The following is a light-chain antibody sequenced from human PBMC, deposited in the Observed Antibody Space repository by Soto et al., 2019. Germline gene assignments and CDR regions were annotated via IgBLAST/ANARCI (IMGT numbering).Light chain of an antibody. CDR3: QHYNNWPPWT. CDR1: QSVSSN. V-gene: IGKV3-15*01. Sequence: EIMMTQSPATLSVSPGERATLSCRASQSVSSNLAWYQQKPGQAPRLLIYGASTRATGIPGRFSGSGSGTDFTLTISSLQSEDFAVYYCQHYNNWPPWTFGRGTKVEIK. CDR2: GAS. J-gene: IGKJ1*01.